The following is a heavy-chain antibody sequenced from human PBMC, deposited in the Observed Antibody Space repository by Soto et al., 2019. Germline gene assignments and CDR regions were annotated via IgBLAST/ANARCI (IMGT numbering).Heavy chain of an antibody. D-gene: IGHD6-13*01. J-gene: IGHJ4*02. CDR2: ISSSGDTI. CDR1: GFTFSSYE. Sequence: EVQLVESGGDLVQPGGSLRLSCEASGFTFSSYEIHWVRQAPGKGPEWISYISSSGDTIYYSESVEGRFTTSRDNAKNSLFLQMNSLRGEDTAVYYCARQYSSMLDLWGQGTLVTVSS. V-gene: IGHV3-48*03. CDR3: ARQYSSMLDL.